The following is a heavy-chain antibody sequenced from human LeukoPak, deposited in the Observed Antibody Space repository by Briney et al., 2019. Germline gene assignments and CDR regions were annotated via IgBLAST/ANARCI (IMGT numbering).Heavy chain of an antibody. V-gene: IGHV3-30*04. J-gene: IGHJ6*04. CDR2: MSYSGDNK. Sequence: GGSLRLSCAASGFNLTNYAMHWVRQAPGKGLEWVTLMSYSGDNKYYADSVKGRFTFSRDKSKNTLYLQMNSLRPEDSAVYYCASDPRDGGQNVWGKGTTVTVSS. D-gene: IGHD5-24*01. CDR3: ASDPRDGGQNV. CDR1: GFNLTNYA.